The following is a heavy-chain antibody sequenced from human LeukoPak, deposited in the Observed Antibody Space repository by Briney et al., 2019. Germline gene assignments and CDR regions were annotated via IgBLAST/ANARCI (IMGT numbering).Heavy chain of an antibody. CDR2: IKPDGSDK. D-gene: IGHD5-24*01. Sequence: GGSLRLSCVGSGFSFRSHWVNWVRQSPGKGLEWVANIKPDGSDKYYVYSARGRFTVSRDNAKNSAFLQMNSLRAEDTAIYYCATISAQTFDIWGQGTLVSVSS. CDR3: ATISAQTFDI. J-gene: IGHJ3*02. CDR1: GFSFRSHW. V-gene: IGHV3-7*01.